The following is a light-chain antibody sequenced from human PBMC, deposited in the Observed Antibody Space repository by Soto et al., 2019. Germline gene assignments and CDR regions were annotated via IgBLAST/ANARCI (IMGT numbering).Light chain of an antibody. CDR3: QQYNSYSPLT. CDR1: QSISSW. CDR2: DAS. Sequence: DIQMTQSPSTLSASVGDRVTITCRASQSISSWLAWYQQKPGKAPKLLIYDASSLESGVPSTFSGSGSGTEFTLTISSLQPDDFATYYCQQYNSYSPLTFGGGTKVDIK. V-gene: IGKV1-5*01. J-gene: IGKJ4*01.